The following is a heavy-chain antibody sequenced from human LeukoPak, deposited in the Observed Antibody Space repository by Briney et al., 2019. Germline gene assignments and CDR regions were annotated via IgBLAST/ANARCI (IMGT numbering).Heavy chain of an antibody. J-gene: IGHJ4*02. V-gene: IGHV3-30*18. CDR1: GFTFSDYG. CDR2: IAKDGRNQ. CDR3: AKDVEG. Sequence: GGTLRLSCAASGFTFSDYGMHWVRQAPGKGLEWVAVIAKDGRNQFYADALKGRFTISRDNSKNTLFLQMYSLRVEDTAVYYCAKDVEGWGQGTLV.